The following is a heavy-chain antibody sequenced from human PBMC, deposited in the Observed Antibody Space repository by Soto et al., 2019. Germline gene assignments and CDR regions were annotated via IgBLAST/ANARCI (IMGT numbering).Heavy chain of an antibody. V-gene: IGHV3-21*01. D-gene: IGHD3-10*01. CDR1: GFTFSSYS. J-gene: IGHJ6*03. Sequence: GGSLRLSCAASGFTFSSYSMNWVRQAPGKGLEWVSSISSSSSYIYYADSVKGRFTISRDNAKNSLYLQMNSLRAEDTAVYYCARDMNDPRGVIGYYYYMDVWGKGTTVTVSS. CDR2: ISSSSSYI. CDR3: ARDMNDPRGVIGYYYYMDV.